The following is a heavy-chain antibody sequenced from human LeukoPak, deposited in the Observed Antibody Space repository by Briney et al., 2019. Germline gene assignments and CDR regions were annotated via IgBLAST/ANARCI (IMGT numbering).Heavy chain of an antibody. Sequence: PGGSLRLSCAASGFTFSSYGMHWVRQAPGKGLEWVAVISYDGSNKYYADSVKGRFTISRDNSKNTLYLQMNSLRAEDTAVYYCAKTVAIPNYDYVWGSLAEYYFDYWGRGTLVTVSS. D-gene: IGHD3-16*01. V-gene: IGHV3-30*18. J-gene: IGHJ4*02. CDR1: GFTFSSYG. CDR3: AKTVAIPNYDYVWGSLAEYYFDY. CDR2: ISYDGSNK.